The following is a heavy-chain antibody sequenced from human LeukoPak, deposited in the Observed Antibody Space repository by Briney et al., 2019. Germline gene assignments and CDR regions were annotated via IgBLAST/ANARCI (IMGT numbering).Heavy chain of an antibody. Sequence: PSETLSLTCTVSGGSISSYYWSWIRQPAGKGLEWIGRIYTSGSTNYNPSLKSRVTISVDTSKNQFSLKLSSVTAADTAVYYCARARRIQLWLIATYYFDYWGQGTLVTVSS. CDR1: GGSISSYY. V-gene: IGHV4-4*07. CDR2: IYTSGST. CDR3: ARARRIQLWLIATYYFDY. D-gene: IGHD5-18*01. J-gene: IGHJ4*02.